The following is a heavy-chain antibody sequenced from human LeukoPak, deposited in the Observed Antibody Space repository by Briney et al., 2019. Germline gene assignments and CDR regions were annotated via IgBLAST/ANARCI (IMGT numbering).Heavy chain of an antibody. CDR2: MNPNSGNT. CDR1: GGTFSSYA. CDR3: ARVESYSSGWYWHYYYYGMDV. V-gene: IGHV1-8*02. Sequence: EASVKVSCKASGGTFSSYAISWVRQATGQGLEWMGWMNPNSGNTGYARKFQGRVTMTRNTSISTAYMELSSLRSEDTAVYYCARVESYSSGWYWHYYYYGMDVWGQGTTVTVSS. D-gene: IGHD6-19*01. J-gene: IGHJ6*02.